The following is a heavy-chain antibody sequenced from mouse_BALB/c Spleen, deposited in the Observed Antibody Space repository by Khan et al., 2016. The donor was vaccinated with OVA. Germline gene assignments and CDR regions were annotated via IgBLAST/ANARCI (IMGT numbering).Heavy chain of an antibody. Sequence: EVQLQESGPSLVKPSQTLSLTCSVTGDSITSGYWCWIRKFPGNKLEYMGYILYSGSTYYNPSLKSRISITRHTSHNPYYLQLNSVTTEDTAAYYCARSAYRYAFAYWGQGTLVTVSA. CDR3: ARSAYRYAFAY. CDR1: GDSITSGY. D-gene: IGHD2-14*01. CDR2: ILYSGST. V-gene: IGHV3-8*02. J-gene: IGHJ3*01.